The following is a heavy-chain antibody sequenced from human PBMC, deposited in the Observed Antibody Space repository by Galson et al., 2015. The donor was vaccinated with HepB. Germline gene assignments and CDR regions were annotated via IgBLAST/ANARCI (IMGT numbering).Heavy chain of an antibody. V-gene: IGHV4-61*02. Sequence: RIYTSGRGSTNYNPSLKSRVTISVDTSKYQFSLKLSSVTAADTAVYYCARGVEVAGTSFGWFDPWGQGTLVTVSS. CDR2: IYTSGRGST. J-gene: IGHJ5*02. D-gene: IGHD6-19*01. CDR3: ARGVEVAGTSFGWFDP.